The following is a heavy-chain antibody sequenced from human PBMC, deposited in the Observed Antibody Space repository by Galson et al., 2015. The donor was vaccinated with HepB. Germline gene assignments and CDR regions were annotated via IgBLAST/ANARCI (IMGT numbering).Heavy chain of an antibody. V-gene: IGHV1-69*13. CDR1: GGTFSNHA. CDR3: ARALGHGGYGLAGRFDP. D-gene: IGHD5-12*01. Sequence: SVKVSCKASGGTFSNHAIIWVRQAPGQGLEWMGGIIPIFGTTNYPQNFQGRIAIIAYESTSTVYMDLSSLRSEDTAVYYCARALGHGGYGLAGRFDPWGQGTLIIVSS. J-gene: IGHJ5*02. CDR2: IIPIFGTT.